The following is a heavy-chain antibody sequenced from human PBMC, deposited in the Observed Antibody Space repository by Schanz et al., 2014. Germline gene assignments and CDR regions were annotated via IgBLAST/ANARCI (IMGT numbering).Heavy chain of an antibody. CDR3: AGATYSSSWYRGSEYFQH. CDR2: IIPITGIT. J-gene: IGHJ1*01. Sequence: QVQLVQSGAEVKKPGSSMKVSCKASRSTFSSYTISWVRQAPGQGLEWMGRIIPITGITNYAQKFQGRVTITADKSTSTVYMELISLRSEDTAVYYCAGATYSSSWYRGSEYFQHWGQGTLVTVSS. V-gene: IGHV1-69*02. CDR1: RSTFSSYT. D-gene: IGHD6-13*01.